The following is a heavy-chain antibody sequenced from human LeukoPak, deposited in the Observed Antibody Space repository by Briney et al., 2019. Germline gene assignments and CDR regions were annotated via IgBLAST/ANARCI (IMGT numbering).Heavy chain of an antibody. CDR1: GGSISRSSYY. CDR2: MHHSGRT. CDR3: VRQKDTVYTWFDP. J-gene: IGHJ5*02. V-gene: IGHV4-39*01. Sequence: KSSETLSLTCTVSGGSISRSSYYWGWIRQPPGKGLEWIGSMHHSGRTYCSPSLESRVTLSVDTSKNHFSLKLSSLTAADTAVYYCVRQKDTVYTWFDPWGQGTLVTVSS. D-gene: IGHD2-8*01.